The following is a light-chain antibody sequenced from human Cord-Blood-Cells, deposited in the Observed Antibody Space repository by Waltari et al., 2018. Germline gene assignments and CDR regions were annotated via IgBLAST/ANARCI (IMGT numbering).Light chain of an antibody. Sequence: QSALTQPAPVSGSPGQSIPISCPGTSSAVGGYNLVSWYQHNPGKAPKLMIYEVSKRPSGVSNRFSGSKSGNTASLTISGLQAEDEADYYCCSYAGSSPWVFGGGTKLTVL. V-gene: IGLV2-23*02. CDR2: EVS. CDR1: SSAVGGYNL. J-gene: IGLJ3*02. CDR3: CSYAGSSPWV.